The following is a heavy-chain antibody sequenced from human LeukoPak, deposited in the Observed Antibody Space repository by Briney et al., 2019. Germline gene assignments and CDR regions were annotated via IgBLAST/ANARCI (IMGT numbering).Heavy chain of an antibody. CDR1: GFTFSSSW. CDR3: ARAPNYYDSKAAGYYMDV. D-gene: IGHD3-22*01. Sequence: RGSLRLSCAASGFTFSSSWMHWVRQAPGKGLVWVSRINSDGSSTTYADSVKGRFTISRDNVKNTLYLQMNSLRAEDTAVYYCARAPNYYDSKAAGYYMDVWGKGTTVTVSS. V-gene: IGHV3-74*01. J-gene: IGHJ6*03. CDR2: INSDGSST.